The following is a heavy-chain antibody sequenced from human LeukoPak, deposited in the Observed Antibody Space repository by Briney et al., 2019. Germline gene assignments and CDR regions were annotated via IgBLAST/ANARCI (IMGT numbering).Heavy chain of an antibody. V-gene: IGHV3-7*01. CDR3: ARRITIFGVAYDY. Sequence: GGPLRLSCAASGFTFSSYWMSWVRQAPGKGLECVANIKQDGSEKYYVDSVKGRFTIFRDNAKNSLYLQMNSLRAEDTAVYYCARRITIFGVAYDYWGQGTLVTVSS. CDR1: GFTFSSYW. CDR2: IKQDGSEK. D-gene: IGHD3-3*01. J-gene: IGHJ4*02.